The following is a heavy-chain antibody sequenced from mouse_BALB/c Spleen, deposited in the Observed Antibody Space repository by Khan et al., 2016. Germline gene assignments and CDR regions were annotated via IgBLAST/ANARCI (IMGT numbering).Heavy chain of an antibody. CDR1: GYSITSGYS. J-gene: IGHJ3*01. V-gene: IGHV3-1*02. D-gene: IGHD1-1*01. Sequence: VQLKESGPDLVKPSQTLSLTCTVTGYSITSGYSWHWIRQVPGNKLEWMGYIHYSGNTNYNPSLKSRISITRDTSKNQFFLQLISVTTEDTATYYCARDYYGWFAYWGQGTLVTVSA. CDR2: IHYSGNT. CDR3: ARDYYGWFAY.